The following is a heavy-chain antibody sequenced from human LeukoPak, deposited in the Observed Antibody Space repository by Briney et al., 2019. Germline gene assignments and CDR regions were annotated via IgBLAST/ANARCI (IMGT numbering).Heavy chain of an antibody. D-gene: IGHD2-15*01. J-gene: IGHJ1*01. V-gene: IGHV4-31*03. CDR1: GGSISSGGYY. Sequence: SETLSLTCTASGGSISSGGYYWTWIRQHPGKGLEWIGYIYYSGSTYYNPSLKSRVTISVDTFKNQFPLRLSSVTAADTAVYYCALGYCGGGSCYAREYFQHWGQGTLVTVSS. CDR3: ALGYCGGGSCYAREYFQH. CDR2: IYYSGST.